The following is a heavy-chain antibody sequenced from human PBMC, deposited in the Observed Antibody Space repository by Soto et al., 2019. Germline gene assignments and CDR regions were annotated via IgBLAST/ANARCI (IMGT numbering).Heavy chain of an antibody. V-gene: IGHV1-8*01. Sequence: ASVKVSCKASGYTFSNYDINWVRQATGQGLEWMGWLNPNTDKTGSAQKFQGRVTMTRNTSISTAYLELSGLRSDDTAVYYCARGIKGLPPSAFDIWSQGTRVTVSS. CDR1: GYTFSNYD. D-gene: IGHD5-12*01. J-gene: IGHJ3*02. CDR2: LNPNTDKT. CDR3: ARGIKGLPPSAFDI.